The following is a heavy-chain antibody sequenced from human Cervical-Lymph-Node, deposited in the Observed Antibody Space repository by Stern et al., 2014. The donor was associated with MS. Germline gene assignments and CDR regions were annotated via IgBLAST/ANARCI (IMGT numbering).Heavy chain of an antibody. Sequence: EVQLVESGGGLVQPGGSLRLSCTASGFTFSSHAMSWVRQAPGKGLEWASCISGSGGSTYYADSVKGRFTISRDNSKNTLFLQMNSLRAEDTAVYYCAQEAMTTAHLHWFDPWGQGTLVTVSS. D-gene: IGHD4-17*01. CDR2: ISGSGGST. V-gene: IGHV3-23*04. J-gene: IGHJ5*02. CDR1: GFTFSSHA. CDR3: AQEAMTTAHLHWFDP.